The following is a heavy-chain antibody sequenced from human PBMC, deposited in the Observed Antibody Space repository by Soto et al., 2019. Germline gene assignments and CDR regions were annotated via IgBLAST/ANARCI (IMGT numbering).Heavy chain of an antibody. V-gene: IGHV1-69*13. J-gene: IGHJ5*01. CDR1: GGTFSSYA. CDR3: ARDALYCFSKSCYVQTNLFDS. CDR2: IIPIFGTA. Sequence: SVKVSCKARGGTFSSYAISWVRQAPGQGLGWMGGIIPIFGTANYAQKFQGRVTITADESTSTAYMELSSLRSEDTAVYYCARDALYCFSKSCYVQTNLFDSRAQRTPVTGSS. D-gene: IGHD2-2*01.